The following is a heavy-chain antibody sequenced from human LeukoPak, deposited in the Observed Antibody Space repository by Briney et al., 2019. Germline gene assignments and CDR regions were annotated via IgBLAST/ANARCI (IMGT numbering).Heavy chain of an antibody. Sequence: GGSLRLSCAASGFTFSSYWMSWVRQAPGKGLEWVANINQDGSEKYYVDSVKGRFTISRDNSKNTLYLQMNSLRAEDTAVYYCAKDRTIAAQGLAGYWGQGTLVTVSS. J-gene: IGHJ4*02. V-gene: IGHV3-7*01. CDR1: GFTFSSYW. CDR3: AKDRTIAAQGLAGY. CDR2: INQDGSEK. D-gene: IGHD6-6*01.